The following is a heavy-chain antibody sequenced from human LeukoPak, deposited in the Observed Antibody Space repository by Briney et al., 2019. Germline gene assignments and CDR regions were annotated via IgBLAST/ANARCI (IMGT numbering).Heavy chain of an antibody. J-gene: IGHJ5*02. CDR1: GFTFSSYA. CDR2: ISGSGGST. V-gene: IGHV3-23*01. D-gene: IGHD3-3*01. Sequence: GGSLRLSCAASGFTFSSYAMSWVRQAPGKGLEWVSAISGSGGSTYYADSVKGRFTISRDNSKNTLYLQMNSLRAEDTAVYYCAKLPHDFWSGPPFDPWGQGTLVTVSS. CDR3: AKLPHDFWSGPPFDP.